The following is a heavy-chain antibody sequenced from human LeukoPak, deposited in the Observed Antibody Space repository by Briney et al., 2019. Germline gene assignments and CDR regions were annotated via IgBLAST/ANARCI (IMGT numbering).Heavy chain of an antibody. CDR3: VVSPNQDFFDF. CDR2: IFVSGVT. Sequence: PSETLSLTCTVSGVSMNNHYLNGTRQPPGKGLEWIGHIFVSGVTNYNPYLQSRVTMSIDTSKSRFSLRLPSVTAADTAVYYCVVSPNQDFFDFWGQGHLVTVSS. V-gene: IGHV4-4*09. J-gene: IGHJ4*02. CDR1: GVSMNNHY.